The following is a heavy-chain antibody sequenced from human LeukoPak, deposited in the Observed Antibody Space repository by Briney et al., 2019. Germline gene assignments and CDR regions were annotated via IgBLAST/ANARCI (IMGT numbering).Heavy chain of an antibody. CDR1: GFTFSSYG. Sequence: GGSLRLSCAASGFTFSSYGMHWVHQAPGKGLEWVAVISYDGSNKYYADSVKGRFTISRDNSKNTLYLQMNSLRAEDTAVYYCAKDRGITMDRGVGSHWGQGTLVTVSS. D-gene: IGHD3-10*01. CDR3: AKDRGITMDRGVGSH. J-gene: IGHJ4*02. V-gene: IGHV3-30*18. CDR2: ISYDGSNK.